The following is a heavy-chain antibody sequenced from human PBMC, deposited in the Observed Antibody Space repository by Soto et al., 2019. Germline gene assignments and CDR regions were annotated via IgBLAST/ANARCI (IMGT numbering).Heavy chain of an antibody. CDR1: GFPFTNYW. V-gene: IGHV3-74*01. J-gene: IGHJ4*02. Sequence: HPGGPLRLSCAACGFPFTNYWINWVRQTPWKGLMWVSRISPDGSDVGYADSVEGRFTVSRDNAKNTLYLQMHILRAEDAAMYYCACWGHIVTLAHRDFDRWGQGDLVAVPS. CDR2: ISPDGSDV. D-gene: IGHD2-21*01. CDR3: ACWGHIVTLAHRDFDR.